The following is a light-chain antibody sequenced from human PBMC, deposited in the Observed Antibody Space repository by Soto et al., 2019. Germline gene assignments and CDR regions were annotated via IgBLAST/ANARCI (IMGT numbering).Light chain of an antibody. CDR1: SSDIGGYNY. CDR2: EVT. J-gene: IGLJ1*01. Sequence: QSALTQPASVSGSPGQSITVSCTGTSSDIGGYNYVSWYQQHPGKAPKLMVYEVTNRPSGVSDRFSGSKSGNTASLTISWLQADDEGYYYCSSYTSRSTLYVFGTGTKVTVL. CDR3: SSYTSRSTLYV. V-gene: IGLV2-14*01.